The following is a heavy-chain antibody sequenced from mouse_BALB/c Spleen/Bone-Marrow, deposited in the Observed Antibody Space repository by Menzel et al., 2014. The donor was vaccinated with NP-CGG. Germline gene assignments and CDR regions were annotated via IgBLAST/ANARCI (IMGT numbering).Heavy chain of an antibody. CDR1: GFSLTSYG. J-gene: IGHJ4*01. V-gene: IGHV2-9*02. CDR2: IWAGEST. D-gene: IGHD1-1*01. CDR3: AREGRGYYGSSGAAMDY. Sequence: QVQLQQSGPGLVAPSQSLSISCTVSGFSLTSYGVHWVRQPPGQGLEWLGAIWAGESTNYNSALMSRLTISKDNSKSQVFLKMNRLQTDDTAVYYCAREGRGYYGSSGAAMDYWGQGTKVTVSS.